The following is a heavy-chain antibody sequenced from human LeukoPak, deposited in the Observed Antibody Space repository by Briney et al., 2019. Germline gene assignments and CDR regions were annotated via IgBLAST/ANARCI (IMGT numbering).Heavy chain of an antibody. V-gene: IGHV1-3*01. J-gene: IGHJ5*02. CDR3: ARMYYDILTGYYRAGHNWFDP. Sequence: ASVKVSCKASGYTFTSYAMHWVRPAPGQGLEWMGWINAGNGNTKYSQKFQGRVTITRDTSASTAYMELSSLRSEDTAVYYCARMYYDILTGYYRAGHNWFDPWGQGTLVTVSS. D-gene: IGHD3-9*01. CDR2: INAGNGNT. CDR1: GYTFTSYA.